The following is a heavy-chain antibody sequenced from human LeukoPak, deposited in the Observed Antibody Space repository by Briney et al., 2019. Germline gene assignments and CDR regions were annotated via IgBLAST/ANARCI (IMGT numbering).Heavy chain of an antibody. CDR3: ARDRPLVGPGQYHSSFDP. Sequence: GSLRLSCTASGFTFGDYSMNWVRQPPGKGLEWIGEINHSGSTNYNPSLKSRVTISVDTSNNHFSLKLSSVTAADTAVYYCARDRPLVGPGQYHSSFDPWGRGTLVTVSS. V-gene: IGHV4-34*01. D-gene: IGHD2-2*01. J-gene: IGHJ5*02. CDR1: GFTFGDYS. CDR2: INHSGST.